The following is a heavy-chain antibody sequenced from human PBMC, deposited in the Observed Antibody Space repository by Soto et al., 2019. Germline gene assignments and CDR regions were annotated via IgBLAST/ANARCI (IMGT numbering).Heavy chain of an antibody. V-gene: IGHV3-53*02. CDR2: IYSGGST. CDR1: GFTVSSNY. J-gene: IGHJ6*02. D-gene: IGHD1-26*01. CDR3: ARDPCMVGAPSGGAYYYYGMDV. Sequence: EVQLVETGGGLIQPGGSLRLSCAASGFTVSSNYMSWVRQAPGKGLEWVSVIYSGGSTYYADAVKGRFPTSSYNTKNTLYPQMNSLRAEDPAVYYCARDPCMVGAPSGGAYYYYGMDVWGQGPTVTVSS.